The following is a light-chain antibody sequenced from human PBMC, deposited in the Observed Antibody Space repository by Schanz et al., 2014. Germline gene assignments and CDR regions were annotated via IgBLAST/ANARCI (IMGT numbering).Light chain of an antibody. CDR3: QQLSSSPYT. V-gene: IGKV1-39*01. CDR2: AAS. CDR1: QTINRY. J-gene: IGKJ2*01. Sequence: DIQMTQSPSSLSASVGDRVTITCRASQTINRYLNWYQQKPGKAPKLLIYAASSLQSGVPSRFSGSGSETEFSLTISSLQPEDFTSYYCQQLSSSPYTFGHGTRLEI.